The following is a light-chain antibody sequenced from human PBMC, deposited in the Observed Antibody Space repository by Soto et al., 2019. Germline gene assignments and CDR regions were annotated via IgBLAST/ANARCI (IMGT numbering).Light chain of an antibody. CDR2: AAS. CDR1: QGISNY. V-gene: IGKV1-27*01. J-gene: IGKJ4*01. CDR3: HKYNIAPRT. Sequence: DVQMTQAQSSLSASVGDRVTITCRASQGISNYLAWYQQKPGKVPKHLIYAASILQSGVPSRFSGSGSGTDFTLTMSSLQAEDVATYYCHKYNIAPRTFGGGTQVEIK.